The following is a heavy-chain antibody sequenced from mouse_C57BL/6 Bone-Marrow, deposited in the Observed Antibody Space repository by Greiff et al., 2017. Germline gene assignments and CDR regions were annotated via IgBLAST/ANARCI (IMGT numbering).Heavy chain of an antibody. D-gene: IGHD1-1*01. J-gene: IGHJ2*01. Sequence: EVQLQQSGAELVRPGASVKLSCTASGFNITDDYMHWVKQRPEQGLEWIGWIDPESGGTKYAAKFKGKATLTADTSSNTAYLQLSSLTSEDTAVDYCTTQYDGSSSAAYWGQGTTLTVSA. CDR2: IDPESGGT. CDR3: TTQYDGSSSAAY. V-gene: IGHV14-4*01. CDR1: GFNITDDY.